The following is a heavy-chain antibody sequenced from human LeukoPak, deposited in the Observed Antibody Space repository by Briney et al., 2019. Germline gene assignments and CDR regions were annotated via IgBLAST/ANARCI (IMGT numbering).Heavy chain of an antibody. CDR2: ISSSSSYI. J-gene: IGHJ4*02. Sequence: TGGSLRLSCAASGFTFSSYSMNWVRQAPGKGLEWVSSISSSSSYIYYADSVKGRFTISRDNAKNSLYLQMNSLRAEDTAVYYCAKEGVTMIVVVITTYPYYFDYWGQGTLVTVSS. CDR1: GFTFSSYS. V-gene: IGHV3-21*04. D-gene: IGHD3-22*01. CDR3: AKEGVTMIVVVITTYPYYFDY.